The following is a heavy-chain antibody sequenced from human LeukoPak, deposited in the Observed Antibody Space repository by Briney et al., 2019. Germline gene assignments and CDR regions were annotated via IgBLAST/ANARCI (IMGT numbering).Heavy chain of an antibody. D-gene: IGHD2-15*01. CDR2: IYTSGTT. CDR1: VGSISSGSYY. V-gene: IGHV4-61*02. J-gene: IGHJ5*02. Sequence: SETLSLTCTVSVGSISSGSYYGSWIRQPAGRGLEWIERIYTSGTTNSNPSLKGRVTMSVEQSKNQSSLKPRSVTTADTAVYSRERAYRCYFEGGWLDLWGQGTLVTVSS. CDR3: ERAYRCYFEGGWLDL.